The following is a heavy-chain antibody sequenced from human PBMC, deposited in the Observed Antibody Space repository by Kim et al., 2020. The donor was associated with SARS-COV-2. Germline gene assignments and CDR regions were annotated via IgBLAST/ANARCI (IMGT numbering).Heavy chain of an antibody. D-gene: IGHD3-3*01. Sequence: ASVKVSCKASGYTFTSYYMHWVRQAPGQGLEWMGIINPSGGSTSYAQKFQGRVTMTRDTSTSTVYMELSSLRSEDTAVYYCARRGRITIFGVVIMDYYYMDVWGKGTTVTVSS. CDR1: GYTFTSYY. CDR3: ARRGRITIFGVVIMDYYYMDV. V-gene: IGHV1-46*01. J-gene: IGHJ6*03. CDR2: INPSGGST.